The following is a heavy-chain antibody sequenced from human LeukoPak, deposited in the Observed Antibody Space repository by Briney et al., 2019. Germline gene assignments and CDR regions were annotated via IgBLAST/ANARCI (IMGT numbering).Heavy chain of an antibody. V-gene: IGHV3-23*01. CDR1: GFTFSSYA. CDR2: ISGSGGST. J-gene: IGHJ4*02. Sequence: GGSLRLSCAASGFTFSSYAMSWVRQAPGEGLEWVSAISGSGGSTYYADSVKGWFTISRDNSKNTLYLQMNSLRAEDTAVYYCAKDRFQVVVAATRYFDYWGQGTLVTVSS. CDR3: AKDRFQVVVAATRYFDY. D-gene: IGHD2-15*01.